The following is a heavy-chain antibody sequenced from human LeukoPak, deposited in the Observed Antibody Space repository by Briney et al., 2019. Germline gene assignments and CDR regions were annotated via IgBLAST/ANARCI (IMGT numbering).Heavy chain of an antibody. CDR3: ARELYYDSSGPSGAFDI. CDR1: GFTVSSNY. D-gene: IGHD3-22*01. J-gene: IGHJ3*02. V-gene: IGHV3-66*01. Sequence: GGSLRLSCAASGFTVSSNYMSWVRQAPGKGLEWVSVIYSGGSTYYADSVKGRFTISRDNSKNTLYLQMNSLRAEDTAVYYCARELYYDSSGPSGAFDIWGQGTMVTVSS. CDR2: IYSGGST.